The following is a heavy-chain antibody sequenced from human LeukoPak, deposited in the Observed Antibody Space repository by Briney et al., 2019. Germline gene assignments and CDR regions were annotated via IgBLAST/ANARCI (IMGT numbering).Heavy chain of an antibody. CDR3: ARGRYSSSWTRGPFDP. CDR2: IIPILGIA. J-gene: IGHJ5*02. CDR1: GGTFSSYA. D-gene: IGHD6-13*01. Sequence: ASVKVSCKASGGTFSSYAISWVRQAPGQGLEWMGGIIPILGIANYAQKFQGRVTITADKSTSTAYMELSSLRSEDTAVYYCARGRYSSSWTRGPFDPWGQGTLVTVSS. V-gene: IGHV1-69*04.